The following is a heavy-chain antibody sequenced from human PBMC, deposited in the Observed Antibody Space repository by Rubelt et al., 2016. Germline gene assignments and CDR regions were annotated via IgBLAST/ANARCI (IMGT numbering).Heavy chain of an antibody. D-gene: IGHD1-1*01. CDR2: VNEGGGEK. Sequence: EVQLVESGGGLVQPGGSLRLSCGVSGFTFSNSWIHWVRQAPGKGLEWVANVNEGGGEKYYVDSVRGRFTISRDNAKNSVSLQMNSLRVEDTAVYYCATVLQLSDPGGLDHWGQGALVTVSS. CDR1: GFTFSNSW. CDR3: ATVLQLSDPGGLDH. V-gene: IGHV3-7*05. J-gene: IGHJ4*02.